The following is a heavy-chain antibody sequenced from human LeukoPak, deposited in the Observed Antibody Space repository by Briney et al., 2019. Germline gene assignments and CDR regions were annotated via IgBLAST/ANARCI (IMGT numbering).Heavy chain of an antibody. CDR3: AKEGMATPYYYGMDV. D-gene: IGHD5-24*01. Sequence: PGGSLRLSCAASGFTFSSYAMSWVRQAPGKGLEWVSAISGSGGSTYYADSVKGRLTISRDNSKNTLYLQMNSLRAEDTAVYYCAKEGMATPYYYGMDVWGQGTTVTVSS. CDR2: ISGSGGST. V-gene: IGHV3-23*01. J-gene: IGHJ6*02. CDR1: GFTFSSYA.